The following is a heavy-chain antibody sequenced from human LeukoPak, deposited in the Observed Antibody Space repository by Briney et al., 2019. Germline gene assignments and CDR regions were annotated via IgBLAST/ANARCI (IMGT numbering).Heavy chain of an antibody. Sequence: GGSLRLSCAASGFTFSSYAMSWVRQAPGKGLEWVSAISGSGGSTYYADSVKGRFTISRDNSKNTLYLQMNSLRAEDTAVYYCAKDHLSYSSSSVEYFQHWGQGTLVTVSS. J-gene: IGHJ1*01. D-gene: IGHD6-6*01. CDR2: ISGSGGST. V-gene: IGHV3-23*01. CDR3: AKDHLSYSSSSVEYFQH. CDR1: GFTFSSYA.